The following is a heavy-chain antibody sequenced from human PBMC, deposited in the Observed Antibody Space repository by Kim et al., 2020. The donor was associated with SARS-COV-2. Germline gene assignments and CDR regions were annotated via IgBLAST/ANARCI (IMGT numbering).Heavy chain of an antibody. D-gene: IGHD3-10*01. CDR3: AKGGVRGVIIADLDY. Sequence: DAVEGRFTISRDNARNTVYLHMSSLRSEDTAVYYCAKGGVRGVIIADLDYWGQGTLVTVSP. J-gene: IGHJ4*02. V-gene: IGHV3-23*01.